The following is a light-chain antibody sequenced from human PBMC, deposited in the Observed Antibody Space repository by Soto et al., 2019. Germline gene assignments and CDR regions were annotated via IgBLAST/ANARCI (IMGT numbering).Light chain of an antibody. CDR1: QSVSSSY. CDR2: GAS. Sequence: EIVLTQSPGTLSLSPGERATLSCRASQSVSSSYLAWYQQKPGQAPRLLIYGASSRATGIPDRFSGSGSETDFTLTISRLEREDFAVYYCQQYGSSPYTFGQGTMLEIK. CDR3: QQYGSSPYT. J-gene: IGKJ2*01. V-gene: IGKV3-20*01.